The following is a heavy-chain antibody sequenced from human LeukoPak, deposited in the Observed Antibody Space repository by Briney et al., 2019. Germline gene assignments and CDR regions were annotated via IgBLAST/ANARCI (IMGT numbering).Heavy chain of an antibody. CDR2: IRTTAEGAKYA. CDR1: GFTVSSNY. Sequence: GGSLRLSCAASGFTVSSNYMNWVRQAPGEGPEWISNIRTTAEGAKYAYYADSVEGRVTISRDDGKNTLYLHMNSLRDDDTAVYYCATDQRYAFDYWGQGILVTVSS. V-gene: IGHV3-48*02. J-gene: IGHJ4*02. D-gene: IGHD3-9*01. CDR3: ATDQRYAFDY.